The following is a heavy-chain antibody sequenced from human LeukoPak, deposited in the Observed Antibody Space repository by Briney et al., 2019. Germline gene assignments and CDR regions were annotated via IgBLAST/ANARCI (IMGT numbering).Heavy chain of an antibody. CDR1: GGSISSGDYD. D-gene: IGHD3-10*01. Sequence: PSETLSLTCTVSGGSISSGDYDWSWIRQPPGKGLEWIGYIYYSGSTYYNPSLKSRVTISVDTSKNQFSLKLSSVTAADTAVYYCARATYYYGSGSYCWFDPWGQGTLVTVSS. CDR2: IYYSGST. V-gene: IGHV4-30-4*01. CDR3: ARATYYYGSGSYCWFDP. J-gene: IGHJ5*02.